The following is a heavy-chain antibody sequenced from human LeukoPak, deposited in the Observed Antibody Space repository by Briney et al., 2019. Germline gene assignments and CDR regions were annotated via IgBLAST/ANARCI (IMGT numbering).Heavy chain of an antibody. J-gene: IGHJ6*03. Sequence: GGSLRLSCAASGFTFSSYAMSWARQAPGKGLEWVSAISGSGGSTYYADSVKGRFTISRDNSKNTLYLQMNSLRAEDTAVYYCAKFPIRPREYMDVWGKGTTVTVSS. CDR1: GFTFSSYA. V-gene: IGHV3-23*01. CDR3: AKFPIRPREYMDV. CDR2: ISGSGGST.